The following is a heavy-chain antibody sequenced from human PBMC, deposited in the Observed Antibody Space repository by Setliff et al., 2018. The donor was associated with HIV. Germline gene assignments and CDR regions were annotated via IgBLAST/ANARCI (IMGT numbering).Heavy chain of an antibody. CDR2: VNPDGSEA. CDR3: ADPPSGF. Sequence: PSETLSLSCVVSGFNFKSGWMSWVRQAPGKGLEWVASVNPDGSEASSVGSMKGRFTVSRDNAKNSLSLQMNSLRVEDTAIYYCADPPSGFWGQGTLVTVSS. CDR1: GFNFKSGW. V-gene: IGHV3-7*01. D-gene: IGHD3-10*01. J-gene: IGHJ4*02.